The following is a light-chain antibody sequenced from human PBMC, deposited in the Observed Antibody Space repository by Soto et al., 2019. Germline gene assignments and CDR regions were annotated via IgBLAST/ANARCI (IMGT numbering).Light chain of an antibody. J-gene: IGLJ2*01. Sequence: QSVLTQPPSVSATPGQRVTISCSGSTSNIGNNYVSWYQQLPRTAPKLLIYDNNERPSGIPDRFSGSKSGTSATLGITGLQCGDEAGYYCGTWDSCLRVLVFGGWTKLSGL. CDR3: GTWDSCLRVLV. CDR1: TSNIGNNY. V-gene: IGLV1-51*01. CDR2: DNN.